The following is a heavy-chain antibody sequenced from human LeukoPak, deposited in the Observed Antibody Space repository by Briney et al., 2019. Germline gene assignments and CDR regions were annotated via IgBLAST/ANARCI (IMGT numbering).Heavy chain of an antibody. CDR3: ASSYGYWYYFDY. Sequence: SGTLSLTCAVSGGSISSSNWWSWVRQPPGKGLEWIGSIYYSGNTYYNLSLKSRVTISVDTSKRQFPLKLSSVTAADTAVYYCASSYGYWYYFDYWGQGTLVTVSS. D-gene: IGHD4-17*01. J-gene: IGHJ4*02. V-gene: IGHV4-4*02. CDR1: GGSISSSNW. CDR2: IYYSGNT.